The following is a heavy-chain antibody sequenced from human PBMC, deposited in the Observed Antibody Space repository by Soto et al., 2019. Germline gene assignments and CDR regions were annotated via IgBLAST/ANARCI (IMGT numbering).Heavy chain of an antibody. D-gene: IGHD3-22*01. CDR3: ARAREATYDSSAYWPGNDY. V-gene: IGHV1-18*04. J-gene: IGHJ4*02. CDR2: ISAYNGNT. CDR1: GYTFTNYD. Sequence: QVQLVQSGAEVKEPGASVKVSCKASGYTFTNYDINWVRQAPGQGLEWMGWISAYNGNTNYAQNLQGRVTMTTDISTSTAYMELRSLRSHDTAVYYCARAREATYDSSAYWPGNDYWGQGTLVTVSS.